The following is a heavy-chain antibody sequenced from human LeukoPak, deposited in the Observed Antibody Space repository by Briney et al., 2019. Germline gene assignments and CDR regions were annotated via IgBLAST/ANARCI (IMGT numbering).Heavy chain of an antibody. CDR1: GGTFSSYA. CDR2: IIPIFGTA. D-gene: IGHD2-2*01. J-gene: IGHJ4*02. Sequence: SVKVSCKASGGTFSSYAISWVRQAPGQGLEWMGGIIPIFGTANYAQKFQGGVTITADESTSTAYMELSSLRFDDTAVYYCARGGQISVLPTAPFSDYWGQGTLVTVSS. V-gene: IGHV1-69*13. CDR3: ARGGQISVLPTAPFSDY.